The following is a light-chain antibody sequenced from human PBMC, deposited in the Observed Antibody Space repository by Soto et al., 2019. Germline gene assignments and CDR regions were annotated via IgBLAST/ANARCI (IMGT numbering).Light chain of an antibody. CDR2: DAP. V-gene: IGKV3-11*01. CDR3: QQHSDWPLT. Sequence: EIVLIQSPATLSLSPGERATLSCRASQSVSSSLAWYQQNPGQAPRLLIFDAPNRATGIPVRFSGSGSGTDFTLTISSLEPEDFTVYYCQQHSDWPLTFGGGTRVEIK. CDR1: QSVSSS. J-gene: IGKJ4*01.